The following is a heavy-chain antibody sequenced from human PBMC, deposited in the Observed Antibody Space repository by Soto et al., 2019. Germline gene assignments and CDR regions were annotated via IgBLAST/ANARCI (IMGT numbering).Heavy chain of an antibody. CDR3: AKDLGLYGSGSYYPYYFDY. CDR2: ISYDGSNK. V-gene: IGHV3-30*18. CDR1: GFTFSSYG. J-gene: IGHJ4*02. D-gene: IGHD3-10*01. Sequence: GGSLRLSCAASGFTFSSYGMHWVRQAPGKGLEWVAVISYDGSNKYYADSVKGRFTISRDNSKNTLYLQMNSLRAEDTAVYYCAKDLGLYGSGSYYPYYFDYWGQGTLVTVSS.